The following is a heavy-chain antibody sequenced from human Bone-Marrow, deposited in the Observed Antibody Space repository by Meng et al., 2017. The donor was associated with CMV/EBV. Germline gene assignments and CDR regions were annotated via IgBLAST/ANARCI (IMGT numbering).Heavy chain of an antibody. CDR2: IYYTGST. Sequence: SETLSLTCTVSGGSINFFFCNWIRQSPGKGLEWIGSIYYTGSTDYNPSLESRVTISVDTSKNQCSLKLSSVTAADTAVYYCARGLLDLLMADTAMVYWFDPWGQGTLVTVSS. CDR3: ARGLLDLLMADTAMVYWFDP. V-gene: IGHV4-59*01. CDR1: GGSINFFF. J-gene: IGHJ5*02. D-gene: IGHD5-18*01.